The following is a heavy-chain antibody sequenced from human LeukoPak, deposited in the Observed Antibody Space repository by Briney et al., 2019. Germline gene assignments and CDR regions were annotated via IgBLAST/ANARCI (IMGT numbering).Heavy chain of an antibody. CDR1: GYSFTTYW. CDR3: ARLPYSSGPFDY. J-gene: IGHJ4*02. Sequence: GESLKISCKGSGYSFTTYWIGWVRQMPGKGLEWMGIIYPGDSDTRYSPSFQGQVTISADKSINTAYLQWSSLRASDTAMYYCARLPYSSGPFDYWGQGTLVTVSS. D-gene: IGHD6-19*01. CDR2: IYPGDSDT. V-gene: IGHV5-51*01.